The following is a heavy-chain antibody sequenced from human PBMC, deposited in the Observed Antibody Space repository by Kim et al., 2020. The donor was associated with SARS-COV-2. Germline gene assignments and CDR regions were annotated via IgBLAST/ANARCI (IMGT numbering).Heavy chain of an antibody. D-gene: IGHD3-22*01. CDR2: ISSSSSYI. CDR1: GFTFSSYS. Sequence: GGSLRLSCAASGFTFSSYSMNWVRQAPGKGLEWVSSISSSSSYIYYADSVKGRFTISRENAKNSLYLQMNSLRAEDTAVYYCARSAAPYYYDSSGYYYFHYWGQGTLVTVSS. CDR3: ARSAAPYYYDSSGYYYFHY. J-gene: IGHJ4*02. V-gene: IGHV3-21*01.